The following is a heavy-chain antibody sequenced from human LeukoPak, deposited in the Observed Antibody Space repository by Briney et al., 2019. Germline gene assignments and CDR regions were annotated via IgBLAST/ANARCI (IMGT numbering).Heavy chain of an antibody. CDR1: GYSFTSYW. Sequence: GESLKISCKGSGYSFTSYWIGWVRQMPGKGLEWMGIIYPGDSDTRYSPSFQGQVTISADKSISTAYLQWSSLKASDTAMYYCARSISSSLYGDDNWFDPWGQGTLVTVSS. V-gene: IGHV5-51*01. D-gene: IGHD6-13*01. CDR2: IYPGDSDT. CDR3: ARSISSSLYGDDNWFDP. J-gene: IGHJ5*02.